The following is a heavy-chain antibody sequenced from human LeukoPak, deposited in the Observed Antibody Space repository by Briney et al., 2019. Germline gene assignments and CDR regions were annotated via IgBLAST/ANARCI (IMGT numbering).Heavy chain of an antibody. Sequence: PGGSLRLPCAASGFTFSSYGMHWVRQAPGKGLEWVAFIRYDGSNKYYADSVKGRFTISRDNSKNTLYLQMNSLRAEDTAVYYCAKDQAAAGTRYFDYWGQGTLVTVSS. CDR1: GFTFSSYG. D-gene: IGHD6-13*01. CDR2: IRYDGSNK. J-gene: IGHJ4*02. CDR3: AKDQAAAGTRYFDY. V-gene: IGHV3-30*02.